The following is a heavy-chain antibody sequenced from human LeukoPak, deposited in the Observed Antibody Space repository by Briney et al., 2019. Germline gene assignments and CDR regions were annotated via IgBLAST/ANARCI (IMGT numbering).Heavy chain of an antibody. CDR3: AREGHSNYEY. J-gene: IGHJ4*02. CDR1: GFTFSSYW. D-gene: IGHD4-11*01. CDR2: IKQDGTEK. Sequence: GGSLRLSCAASGFTFSSYWMSWVRQAPGKGLEWVASIKQDGTEKHYVDSVKGRFTVSKDNAMNSLYLQMNSLRAEDTAVYYCAREGHSNYEYWGQGTLVTVSS. V-gene: IGHV3-7*03.